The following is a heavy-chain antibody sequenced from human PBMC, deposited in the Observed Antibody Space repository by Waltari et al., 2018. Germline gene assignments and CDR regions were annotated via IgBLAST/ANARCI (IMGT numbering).Heavy chain of an antibody. CDR1: GGTFSSYA. Sequence: QVQLVQSGAEVKKPGSSVKVSCKASGGTFSSYAISWVRQAPGHGLEWMGMFIPIFGTANYAQKCQGRVTSTADKSTSTAYMELSSLRSEDTAVYYCARDLCSGASCYYYYGMDVWGQGTTVTVSS. V-gene: IGHV1-69*08. J-gene: IGHJ6*02. D-gene: IGHD2-15*01. CDR2: FIPIFGTA. CDR3: ARDLCSGASCYYYYGMDV.